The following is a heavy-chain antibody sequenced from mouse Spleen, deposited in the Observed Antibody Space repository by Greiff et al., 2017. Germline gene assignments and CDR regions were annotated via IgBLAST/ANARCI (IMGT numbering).Heavy chain of an antibody. V-gene: IGHV1-82*01. D-gene: IGHD4-1*01. CDR2: IYPGDGDT. CDR3: ARGELGLAY. J-gene: IGHJ3*01. Sequence: VQLQESGPELVKPGASVKISCKASGYAFSSSWMNWVKQRPGKGLEWIGRIYPGDGDTNYNGKFKGKATLTADKSSSTAYMQLSSLTSEDSAVYFCARGELGLAYWGQGTLVTVSA. CDR1: GYAFSSSW.